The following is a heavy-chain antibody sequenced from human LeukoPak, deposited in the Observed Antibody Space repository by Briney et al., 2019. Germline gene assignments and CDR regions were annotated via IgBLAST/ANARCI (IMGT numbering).Heavy chain of an antibody. D-gene: IGHD2-2*01. Sequence: SETLSLTCVVSGGSISGYYWSWIRQPPGKGLEWIGIFYYGGTTNYNPSLKSRVTISVDASKNQFSLKLSSVTAADTAVYYCARHAAAWQYDYWGQGTLVTVSS. J-gene: IGHJ4*02. CDR1: GGSISGYY. CDR3: ARHAAAWQYDY. CDR2: FYYGGTT. V-gene: IGHV4-59*08.